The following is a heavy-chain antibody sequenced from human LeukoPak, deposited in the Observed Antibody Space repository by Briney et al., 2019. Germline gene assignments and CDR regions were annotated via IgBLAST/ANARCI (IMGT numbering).Heavy chain of an antibody. Sequence: PSETLSLTCAVSGYSISSGYYWGWIRQPPGKGLEWIGSFYHSGSTYYNPSLKSRVTISVDTSKNQFSLKLSSVTAADTAVYYCARQGYCSSTSCYKGGGSYFDYWGQGTLVTVSS. V-gene: IGHV4-38-2*01. CDR3: ARQGYCSSTSCYKGGGSYFDY. CDR1: GYSISSGYY. J-gene: IGHJ4*02. CDR2: FYHSGST. D-gene: IGHD2-2*02.